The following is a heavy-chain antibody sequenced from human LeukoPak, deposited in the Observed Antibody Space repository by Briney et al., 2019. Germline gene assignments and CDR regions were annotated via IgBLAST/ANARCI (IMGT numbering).Heavy chain of an antibody. V-gene: IGHV3-48*02. D-gene: IGHD2-21*02. Sequence: GGSLRLSCAASGFTFSSYSMNWVRPAPGKGLEWVSYISSSSSTIYYADSVKGRFTISRDNAKNSLYLQMNSLRDEDTAVYYCAREVVVVTAPHYFDYWGQGTLVTVSS. CDR3: AREVVVVTAPHYFDY. CDR2: ISSSSSTI. CDR1: GFTFSSYS. J-gene: IGHJ4*02.